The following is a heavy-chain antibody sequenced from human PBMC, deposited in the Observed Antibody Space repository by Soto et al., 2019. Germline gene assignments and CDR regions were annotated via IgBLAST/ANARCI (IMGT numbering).Heavy chain of an antibody. CDR2: IWYDGSNK. J-gene: IGHJ6*03. CDR3: ARAGYNWNDSYYYYYYMDV. CDR1: GFTFSSYG. V-gene: IGHV3-33*01. D-gene: IGHD1-1*01. Sequence: QVQLVESGGGVVQPGRSLRLSCAASGFTFSSYGMHWVRQAPGKGLEWVAVIWYDGSNKYYADSVKGRFTISRDNSKNTLYLQMNSLRAEDTAVYYCARAGYNWNDSYYYYYYMDVWGKGTTVTVSS.